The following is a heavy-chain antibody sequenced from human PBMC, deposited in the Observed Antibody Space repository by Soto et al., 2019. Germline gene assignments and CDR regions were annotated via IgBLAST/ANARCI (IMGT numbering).Heavy chain of an antibody. Sequence: AASVKVSCKASGGTFSSYAISWVRQAPGQGLEWMGGIIPIFSTANYAQKFQGRVTIIADKSTSTAYMELSSLRSEDTAVYYCAASRFGGNWFDPWGQGTMVTVYS. J-gene: IGHJ5*02. CDR3: AASRFGGNWFDP. V-gene: IGHV1-69*06. CDR2: IIPIFSTA. D-gene: IGHD3-10*01. CDR1: GGTFSSYA.